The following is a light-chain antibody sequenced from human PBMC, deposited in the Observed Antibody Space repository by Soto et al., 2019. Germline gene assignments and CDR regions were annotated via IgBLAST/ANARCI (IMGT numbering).Light chain of an antibody. CDR1: SSNIGAGYD. CDR2: GNS. J-gene: IGLJ1*01. Sequence: QAVVTQPPSVSGAPGQRVTISCTGSSSNIGAGYDVHWYQQLPGTAPKLLIYGNSNRPSGVPDRCSGSKSGTSASLAITGLQAEDEAEYYCQSYDSSLSGYVFGTGTKLTVL. V-gene: IGLV1-40*01. CDR3: QSYDSSLSGYV.